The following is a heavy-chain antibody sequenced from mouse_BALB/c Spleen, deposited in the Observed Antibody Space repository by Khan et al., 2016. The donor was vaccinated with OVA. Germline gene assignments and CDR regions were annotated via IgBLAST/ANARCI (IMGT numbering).Heavy chain of an antibody. Sequence: EVQLVESGGDLVKTGGSLKLSCAASGFTFSTYGMSWVRQTPDKRLEWVATISSGGHYTYYIDSVKGRFTISRDKAKNILYMQMTSLRSEEAAMYYCARLAYYYHRDGFAYWAQGTLVTVSA. CDR2: ISSGGHYT. CDR1: GFTFSTYG. V-gene: IGHV5-6*01. J-gene: IGHJ3*01. D-gene: IGHD1-1*01. CDR3: ARLAYYYHRDGFAY.